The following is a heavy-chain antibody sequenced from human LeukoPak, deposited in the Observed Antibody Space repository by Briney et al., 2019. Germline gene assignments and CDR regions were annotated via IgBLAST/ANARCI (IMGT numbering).Heavy chain of an antibody. D-gene: IGHD3-10*01. CDR1: GFTVGSNY. J-gene: IGHJ6*03. CDR2: IYSGGST. CDR3: ARDYYGSGSYFYYYYMDV. Sequence: GGSLRLSCAASGFTVGSNYMSWVRQAPGKGLEWVSVIYSGGSTYYADSVKGRFTISRDNSKNTLYLQMNSLRAEDTAVYYCARDYYGSGSYFYYYYMDVWGKGTTVTVSS. V-gene: IGHV3-66*02.